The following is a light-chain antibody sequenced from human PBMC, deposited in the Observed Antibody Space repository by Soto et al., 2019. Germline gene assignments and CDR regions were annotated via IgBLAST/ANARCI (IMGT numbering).Light chain of an antibody. CDR2: ATS. Sequence: ENVLTQSPGTLPLSPGERATLSCRASQTVNSRYLAWYQQKPGQAPSLLVYATSSRAAGIPDRFSGSGSGTDFTLTISRLEPEDFAVYYCQQYDSSHLTFGGGTKVEIK. CDR3: QQYDSSHLT. CDR1: QTVNSRY. V-gene: IGKV3-20*01. J-gene: IGKJ4*01.